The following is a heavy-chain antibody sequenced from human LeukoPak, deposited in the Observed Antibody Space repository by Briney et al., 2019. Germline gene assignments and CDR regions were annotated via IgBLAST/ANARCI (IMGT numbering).Heavy chain of an antibody. V-gene: IGHV3-23*01. CDR1: GFTFSSYA. J-gene: IGHJ4*02. CDR2: ISGSGGST. D-gene: IGHD2-2*01. CDR3: ARASLLGYCSSTSCYRFDY. Sequence: GGSPRLSCAASGFTFSSYAMSWVRQAPGKGLEWVSAISGSGGSTYYADSVKGRFTISRDNSKNTLYLQMNSLRAEDTAVYYCARASLLGYCSSTSCYRFDYWGQGTLVTVSS.